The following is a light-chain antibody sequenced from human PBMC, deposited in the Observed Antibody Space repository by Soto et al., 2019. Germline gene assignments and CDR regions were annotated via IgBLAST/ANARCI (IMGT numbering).Light chain of an antibody. CDR3: QQSYSTPLT. CDR2: KAS. CDR1: QSITGW. V-gene: IGKV1-5*03. J-gene: IGKJ3*01. Sequence: DIQMTQSPSTLSASVGDRVTITCRASQSITGWLAWFQQKPGKAPKLLISKASRLESGVPSRFSGSGSGTEFTLSISGLQPDDFGAYYCQQSYSTPLTFGPGTKVDVK.